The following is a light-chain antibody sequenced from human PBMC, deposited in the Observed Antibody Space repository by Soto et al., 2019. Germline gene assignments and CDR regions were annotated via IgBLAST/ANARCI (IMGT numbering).Light chain of an antibody. V-gene: IGKV1-39*01. CDR1: QSISSY. J-gene: IGKJ2*01. CDR3: QQSYSTPYT. CDR2: AAS. Sequence: DIQMTQSLSSLSASVGDRVTITCRAGQSISSYLNWYQQKPGKAPKLLIYAASSLQSGVPSRYSGSGSGTDFTLTISSLQPEDFATYYCQQSYSTPYTFGQGTQLEIK.